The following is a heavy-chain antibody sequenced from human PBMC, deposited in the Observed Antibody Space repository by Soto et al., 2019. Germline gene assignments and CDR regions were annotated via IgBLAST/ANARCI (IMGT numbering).Heavy chain of an antibody. J-gene: IGHJ4*02. CDR2: ISGNGFDT. V-gene: IGHV3-23*01. CDR1: GFSFGTYL. Sequence: GGTLRLSCNASGFSFGTYLMTWVRQAPGKGLEWVSSISGNGFDTYYADSVKGRFTISGDNAKNSVSLQMNSLTVEDTAIYYCASSGWGASGTPYLDFWGQGTLFTVSS. CDR3: ASSGWGASGTPYLDF. D-gene: IGHD1-1*01.